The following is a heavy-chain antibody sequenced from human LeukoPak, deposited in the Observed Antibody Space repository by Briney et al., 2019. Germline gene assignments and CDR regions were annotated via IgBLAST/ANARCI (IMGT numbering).Heavy chain of an antibody. CDR2: ISSSAGTL. CDR1: GFTFSTFS. Sequence: GGSLRPSCAASGFTFSTFSMNWVRQAPGKGLEWVSSISSSAGTLYYADSVKGRFTISRDNAKNSLFLQMNSLGAEDTAVYYCARGGFFSDCWGQGTLVTVSS. J-gene: IGHJ4*02. CDR3: ARGGFFSDC. D-gene: IGHD2/OR15-2a*01. V-gene: IGHV3-48*01.